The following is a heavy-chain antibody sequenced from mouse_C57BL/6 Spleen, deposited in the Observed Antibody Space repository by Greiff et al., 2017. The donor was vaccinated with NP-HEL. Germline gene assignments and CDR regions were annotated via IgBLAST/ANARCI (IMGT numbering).Heavy chain of an antibody. V-gene: IGHV10-3*01. Sequence: EVQVVESGGGLVQPKGSLKLSCAASGFTFNTYAMHWVRQAPGKGLEWVARIRSKSSNYATYYADSVKDRFTISRDDSQSMLYLQMNNLKTEDTAMYYCVRDGDYGRYFDVWGTGTTVTVSS. D-gene: IGHD2-13*01. CDR2: IRSKSSNYAT. J-gene: IGHJ1*03. CDR1: GFTFNTYA. CDR3: VRDGDYGRYFDV.